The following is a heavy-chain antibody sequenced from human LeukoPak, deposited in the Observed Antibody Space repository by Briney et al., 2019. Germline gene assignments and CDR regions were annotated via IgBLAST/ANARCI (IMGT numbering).Heavy chain of an antibody. CDR1: GFTFSSNW. Sequence: TGGSLRLSCVAPGFTFSSNWMHWVRQAPGKGLEWVSYISSTSSTIYYADSVKGRFTISRDNAKNSLYLQMNSLRAEDTAVYYCAINPTQLLGYYYYGVDIWGQGTTVTVSS. D-gene: IGHD2-2*01. CDR2: ISSTSSTI. V-gene: IGHV3-48*01. J-gene: IGHJ6*02. CDR3: AINPTQLLGYYYYGVDI.